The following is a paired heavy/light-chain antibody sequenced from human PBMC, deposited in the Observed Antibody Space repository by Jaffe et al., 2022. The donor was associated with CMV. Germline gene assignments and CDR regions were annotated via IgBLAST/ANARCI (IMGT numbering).Heavy chain of an antibody. V-gene: IGHV3-48*03. Sequence: EEQLVESGGGLVQPGGSLRLSCEASGFTFSSYQMNWVRQAPGKGLEWVSYISSSGGTLYYADSVKGRFTISRDSARNSLYLQMNSLRAEDTAVYYCARDAAGSGSYFSYHYRNKYYYYMDVWGKGTTVTVSS. J-gene: IGHJ6*03. CDR3: ARDAAGSGSYFSYHYRNKYYYYMDV. CDR1: GFTFSSYQ. CDR2: ISSSGGTL. D-gene: IGHD3-10*01.
Light chain of an antibody. CDR1: GSDVGGYNY. Sequence: QSALTQPRSVSGSPGQSVTISCTGTGSDVGGYNYVSWYQHHPDKAPKLMIFDVSKRPSGVPDRFSGSKSGDTASLTISGLQSEDEADYYCCSHASPHTYVFGTGTKVTVL. CDR3: CSHASPHTYV. CDR2: DVS. V-gene: IGLV2-11*01. J-gene: IGLJ1*01.